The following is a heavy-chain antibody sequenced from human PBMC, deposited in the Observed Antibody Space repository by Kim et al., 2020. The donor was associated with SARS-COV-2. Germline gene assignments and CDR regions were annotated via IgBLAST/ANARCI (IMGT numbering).Heavy chain of an antibody. Sequence: VKGRFTIDRDNPENTLYLQMNSLRPEDTAVYYCAKAVVRGVNYYYYGMDVWGQGTTVAVSS. D-gene: IGHD3-10*01. CDR3: AKAVVRGVNYYYYGMDV. J-gene: IGHJ6*01. V-gene: IGHV3-30*02.